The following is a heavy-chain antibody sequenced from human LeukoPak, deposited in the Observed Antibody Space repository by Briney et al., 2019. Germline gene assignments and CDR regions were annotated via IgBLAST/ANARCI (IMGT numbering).Heavy chain of an antibody. D-gene: IGHD2-21*02. CDR3: ARFAYCGGHCWYYFDY. CDR2: IYHSGGA. V-gene: IGHV4-4*02. J-gene: IGHJ4*02. Sequence: SGTLSLTCAVSGASIDSHSWWSWVRQPPGKGLEWIGEIYHSGGANYKPSLKSRVTMSVDTSKNQFSLKLSSVTAADTAVYYCARFAYCGGHCWYYFDYWGQGSLVTVSS. CDR1: GASIDSHSW.